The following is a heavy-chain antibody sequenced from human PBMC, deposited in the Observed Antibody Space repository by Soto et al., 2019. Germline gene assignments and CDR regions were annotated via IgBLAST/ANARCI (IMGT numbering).Heavy chain of an antibody. CDR3: AKRFGELSETLDY. V-gene: IGHV3-23*01. CDR1: GFTFSSYA. J-gene: IGHJ4*02. Sequence: VQLLESGGGLVQPGGSLRLSCAASGFTFSSYAMSWVRQAPGKELEWVSAISGSGGSTYYADSVKGRFTISRDNSKNTLYLQMNSLRAEDPAVYYCAKRFGELSETLDYWGQGTLVTVSS. D-gene: IGHD3-10*01. CDR2: ISGSGGST.